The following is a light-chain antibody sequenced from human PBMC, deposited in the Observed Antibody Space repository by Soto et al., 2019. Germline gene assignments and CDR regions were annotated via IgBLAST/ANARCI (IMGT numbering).Light chain of an antibody. V-gene: IGLV2-23*01. CDR2: EGS. CDR3: CSYAGSSTWV. CDR1: SSDVGSYNF. Sequence: QSALTQPASVSGSPGQSITISCTGTSSDVGSYNFVSWYQQHPGKAPKLMIYEGSKRPSGVSNRFSGFKSGNTASLTISGLQAEDEADYYCCSYAGSSTWVFGGGTKVTVL. J-gene: IGLJ3*02.